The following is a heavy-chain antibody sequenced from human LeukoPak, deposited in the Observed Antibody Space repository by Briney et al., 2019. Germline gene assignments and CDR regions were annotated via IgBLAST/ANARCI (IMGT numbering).Heavy chain of an antibody. CDR1: GFTFSTYS. CDR3: ASSDLPDAFDF. Sequence: GGSLRLSCVASGFTFSTYSMNWVRQAPGKGLEWVSFISTSSNYIYYADSVKGRFTIPRDNAKNSLFLQMNSLRAEDTAVYYCASSDLPDAFDFWGQGTMVTVSS. V-gene: IGHV3-21*01. J-gene: IGHJ3*01. CDR2: ISTSSNYI.